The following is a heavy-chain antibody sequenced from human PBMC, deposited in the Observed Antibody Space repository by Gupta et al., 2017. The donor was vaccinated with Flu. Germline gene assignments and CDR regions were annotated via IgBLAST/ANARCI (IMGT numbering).Heavy chain of an antibody. CDR1: KFTFSDYY. CDR2: ISPSGRSI. J-gene: IGHJ6*02. D-gene: IGHD3-3*01. V-gene: IGHV3-11*01. Sequence: QVQLVESGGGLAKPGGSLSLSCEASKFTFSDYYMTWIRQAPGKGLEWVSYISPSGRSIYYADSVKGRFTISRDNAKNSLYLEMNSLRAEDTAVYYCASSSIAIFGVGYGLDVWGQGTTVTVSS. CDR3: ASSSIAIFGVGYGLDV.